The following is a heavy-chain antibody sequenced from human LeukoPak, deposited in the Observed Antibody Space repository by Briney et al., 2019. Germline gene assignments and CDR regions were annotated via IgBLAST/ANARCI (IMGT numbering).Heavy chain of an antibody. CDR3: AKWLDP. CDR1: GFTFSSYY. V-gene: IGHV3-7*01. Sequence: GGSLRLSCAASGFTFSSYYMSWVRQAPGKGLEWVANIKQDGSEKYYMDSVKGRFTISRDNAKNSLHLQMNSLRAEDTAVYYCAKWLDPWGQGTLVTVSS. CDR2: IKQDGSEK. J-gene: IGHJ5*02.